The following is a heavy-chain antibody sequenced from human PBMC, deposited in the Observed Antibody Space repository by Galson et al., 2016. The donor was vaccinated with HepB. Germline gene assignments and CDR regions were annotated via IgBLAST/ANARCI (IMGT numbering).Heavy chain of an antibody. CDR3: AHTKAEGDGNYQH. CDR1: GFSLSTSGVG. CDR2: IYWDDDK. D-gene: IGHD2-21*02. J-gene: IGHJ1*01. V-gene: IGHV2-5*02. Sequence: PALVKPTQTLTLACTFSGFSLSTSGVGVGWIRQPPGKALEWLAVIYWDDDKRYSPSLKSRVTITKNTSKNQVVLTLTNMDPVDTATYYCAHTKAEGDGNYQHGGQGALGTVS.